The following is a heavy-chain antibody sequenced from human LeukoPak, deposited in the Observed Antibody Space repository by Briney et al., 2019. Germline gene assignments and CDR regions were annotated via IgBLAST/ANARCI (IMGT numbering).Heavy chain of an antibody. CDR2: ISSSGSTI. D-gene: IGHD2-2*01. J-gene: IGHJ6*02. Sequence: PGGSLRLSCAASGFTFSSYEMNWVRQAPGKALEWVSYISSSGSTIYYADSVKGRFTISRDNAKNSLYLQMNSLRAEDTAVYYCAREDCSSTSCLSLTYYYYYGMDVWGQGTTVTVSS. CDR1: GFTFSSYE. CDR3: AREDCSSTSCLSLTYYYYYGMDV. V-gene: IGHV3-48*03.